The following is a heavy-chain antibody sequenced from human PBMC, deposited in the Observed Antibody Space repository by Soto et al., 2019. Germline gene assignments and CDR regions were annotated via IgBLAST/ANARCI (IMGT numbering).Heavy chain of an antibody. CDR2: IFSNDEK. V-gene: IGHV2-26*01. CDR3: ARIDTSSSGWYFDL. Sequence: QVTLKESGPVLAKPTETLTLTCTVSGFSLSNPRMGVGWIRQPPGKALEWLAHIFSNDEKSHSTSLQSRLTLSRDTSKSQVVLIMTDMDPVDTATYYCARIDTSSSGWYFDLWGRGTLVTVSS. D-gene: IGHD6-6*01. CDR1: GFSLSNPRMG. J-gene: IGHJ2*01.